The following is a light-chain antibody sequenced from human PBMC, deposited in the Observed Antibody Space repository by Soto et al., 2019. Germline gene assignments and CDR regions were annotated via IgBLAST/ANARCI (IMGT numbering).Light chain of an antibody. CDR2: ANS. V-gene: IGLV1-40*01. J-gene: IGLJ2*01. Sequence: QSVLTQPPSVSGAPGQRGTISCTGGGSNIGAGYDVHWYQQLPGTAHKLLIFANSNRPSGVPDRFSGSKSGTSASLASTGLQAEDAADYSCQSYDSSLSGFVVFGGGTKLTV. CDR3: QSYDSSLSGFVV. CDR1: GSNIGAGYD.